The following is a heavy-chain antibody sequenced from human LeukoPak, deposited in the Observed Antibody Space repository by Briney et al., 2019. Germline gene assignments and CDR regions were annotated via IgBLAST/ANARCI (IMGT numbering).Heavy chain of an antibody. CDR2: IYYSGNT. J-gene: IGHJ5*02. CDR3: AVSNVPATAIRWFGP. V-gene: IGHV4-39*01. Sequence: SETLSLTCAVSSGSISSSGYYRGWIRQPPGKGLEWIGSIYYSGNTYYNPSLKSLVTMSVDTSKNQFSLKLSSVTVADTAVYYCAVSNVPATAIRWFGPWGQGTLVTVSS. CDR1: SGSISSSGYY. D-gene: IGHD2-2*02.